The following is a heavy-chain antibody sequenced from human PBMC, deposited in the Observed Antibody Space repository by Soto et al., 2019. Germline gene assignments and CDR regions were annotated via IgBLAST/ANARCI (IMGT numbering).Heavy chain of an antibody. CDR1: GFTFSSYG. D-gene: IGHD3-10*01. Sequence: QVQLVESGGGVVQPGRSLRLSCAASGFTFSSYGMHWVRQAPGKGLEWVAVISYDGSNKYYADSVKGRFTISRDNSKNTLYLQMNSLRAEDTAVYYCAQGGVWFGDNLPDYWGQGTLVTVSS. CDR2: ISYDGSNK. CDR3: AQGGVWFGDNLPDY. J-gene: IGHJ4*02. V-gene: IGHV3-30*18.